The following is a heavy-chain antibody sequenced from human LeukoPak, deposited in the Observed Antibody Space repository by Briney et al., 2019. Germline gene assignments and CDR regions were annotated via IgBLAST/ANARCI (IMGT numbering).Heavy chain of an antibody. D-gene: IGHD2-2*01. CDR2: IYHSGST. CDR3: ARVLPQYCSSTSCYLLDP. CDR1: GGSISSSNW. J-gene: IGHJ5*02. V-gene: IGHV4-4*02. Sequence: PSETLSLTCAVSGGSISSSNWWSWVRQPPGKGLEWIGEIYHSGSTNYNPSLKSRVTISVDKSKNQFSLKLSSVTAADTAVYYCARVLPQYCSSTSCYLLDPWGQGTLVTVSS.